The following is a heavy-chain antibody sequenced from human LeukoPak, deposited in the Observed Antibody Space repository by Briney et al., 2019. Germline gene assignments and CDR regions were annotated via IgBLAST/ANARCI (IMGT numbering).Heavy chain of an antibody. V-gene: IGHV3-23*01. J-gene: IGHJ4*02. D-gene: IGHD6-13*01. CDR3: AKITESLTAAGKRSHDY. CDR1: GFTFSSYT. Sequence: GGSLRLSCAASGFTFSSYTMAWVRQAPGKGLDWVSTISSSGGTTYYADSVKGRFTISRDNSKNTLYLHMNSLRAEDTAVYYCAKITESLTAAGKRSHDYWGQGTLVTVSS. CDR2: ISSSGGTT.